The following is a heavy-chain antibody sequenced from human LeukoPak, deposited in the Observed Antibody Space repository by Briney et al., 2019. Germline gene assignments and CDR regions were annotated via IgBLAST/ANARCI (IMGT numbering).Heavy chain of an antibody. CDR2: IYYSGST. CDR1: GGSISSSSYY. J-gene: IGHJ4*02. V-gene: IGHV4-39*01. CDR3: ARRTLYCSGGSCYSWRWDY. Sequence: PSETLSLTCTVSGGSISSSSYYWGWFRQPPGKGLDWLGSIYYSGSTYYNRSLKSRVTISVDTSKNQFSLRLSSVTAADTAVYYCARRTLYCSGGSCYSWRWDYWGQGTLVTVSS. D-gene: IGHD2-15*01.